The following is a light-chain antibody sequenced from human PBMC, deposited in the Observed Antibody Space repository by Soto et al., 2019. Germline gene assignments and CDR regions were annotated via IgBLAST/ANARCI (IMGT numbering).Light chain of an antibody. Sequence: QSVLTQPASVSGSPGQSITISCTGTSSDVGGYNYVSWYQQRPGKAPKLMIYEVNNRPSGVSNRFSGSKSGNTASLTISGLQAEDEADYYCSSYTTSNTYVFGSGTQLTVL. J-gene: IGLJ1*01. CDR1: SSDVGGYNY. V-gene: IGLV2-14*01. CDR2: EVN. CDR3: SSYTTSNTYV.